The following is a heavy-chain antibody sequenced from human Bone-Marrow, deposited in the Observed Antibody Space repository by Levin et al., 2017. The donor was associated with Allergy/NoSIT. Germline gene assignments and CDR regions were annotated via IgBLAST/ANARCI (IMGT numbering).Heavy chain of an antibody. Sequence: GESLKISCAASGFTFSSYAMHWVRQAPGKGLEWVAVISYDGSNKYYADSVKGRFTISRDNSKNTLYLQMNSLRAEDTAVYYCAREGIVATTFDYWGQGTLVTISS. V-gene: IGHV3-30-3*01. CDR1: GFTFSSYA. CDR2: ISYDGSNK. J-gene: IGHJ4*02. D-gene: IGHD5-12*01. CDR3: AREGIVATTFDY.